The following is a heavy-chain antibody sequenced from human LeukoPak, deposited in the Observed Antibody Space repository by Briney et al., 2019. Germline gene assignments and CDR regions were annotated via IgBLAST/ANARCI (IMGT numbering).Heavy chain of an antibody. CDR3: ARGLYYYGSGTSFDI. V-gene: IGHV1-2*04. J-gene: IGHJ3*02. CDR1: EYSFTGYY. Sequence: ASVKVSCKASEYSFTGYYMHWVRQAPGQGLEWMGWINPNSGGTNYAQKFQGWVTMTRDTSISTAYLELSRLRSDDTAVYYCARGLYYYGSGTSFDIWGQGTVVTVSS. D-gene: IGHD3-10*01. CDR2: INPNSGGT.